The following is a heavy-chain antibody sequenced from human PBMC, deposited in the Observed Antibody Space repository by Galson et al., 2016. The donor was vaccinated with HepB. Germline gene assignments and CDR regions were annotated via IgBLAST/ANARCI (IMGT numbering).Heavy chain of an antibody. CDR3: AKHVGHERGREAFDL. V-gene: IGHV4-39*01. CDR2: IYYSGPS. D-gene: IGHD1-26*01. Sequence: SETLSLTCTVSGGSISISDYYWDFVRQPPGERLEWIGSIYYSGPSSYNPSLKSRVTMSVDTSKNQFSLELYSVTAGDTAMYYCAKHVGHERGREAFDLWGQGIMVTVSS. CDR1: GGSISISDYY. J-gene: IGHJ3*01.